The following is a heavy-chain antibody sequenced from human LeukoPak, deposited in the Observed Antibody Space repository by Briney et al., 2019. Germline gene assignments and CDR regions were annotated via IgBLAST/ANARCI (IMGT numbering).Heavy chain of an antibody. D-gene: IGHD3-10*01. J-gene: IGHJ5*02. CDR3: ARLITMVRGVIITWFDP. Sequence: KASETLSLTCAVYGGSFSGYYWSWIRQPAGKGLEWIGRIYTSGSTNYNPSLKSRVTISVDTSKNQFSLKLSSVTAADTAVYYCARLITMVRGVIITWFDPWGQGTLVTVSS. V-gene: IGHV4-59*10. CDR2: IYTSGST. CDR1: GGSFSGYY.